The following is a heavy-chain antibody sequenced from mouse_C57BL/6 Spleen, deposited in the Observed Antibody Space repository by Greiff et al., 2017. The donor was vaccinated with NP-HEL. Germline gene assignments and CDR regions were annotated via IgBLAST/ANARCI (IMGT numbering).Heavy chain of an antibody. CDR2: INYDGSST. CDR3: SREELYAMDY. CDR1: GFTFSDYY. Sequence: EVMLVESEGGLVQPGSSMKLSCTASGFTFSDYYMAWVRQVPEKGLEWVANINYDGSSTYYLDSLKSRFIISRDNAKNILYLQMSSLKSEDTATYYCSREELYAMDYWGQGTSVTVSS. V-gene: IGHV5-16*01. J-gene: IGHJ4*01.